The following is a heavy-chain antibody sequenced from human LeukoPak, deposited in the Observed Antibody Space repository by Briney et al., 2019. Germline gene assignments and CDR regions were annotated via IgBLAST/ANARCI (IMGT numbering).Heavy chain of an antibody. CDR2: INPNSGGT. Sequence: ASVKVSCKASGYTFTGYYMHWVRQAPGQGLEWMGWINPNSGGTNYAQKFQGRVTITRDTSISTAYMELSRLRSDDTAVYYCARGFPEDGAFDIWGQGTMVTVSS. D-gene: IGHD1-14*01. V-gene: IGHV1-2*02. CDR3: ARGFPEDGAFDI. J-gene: IGHJ3*02. CDR1: GYTFTGYY.